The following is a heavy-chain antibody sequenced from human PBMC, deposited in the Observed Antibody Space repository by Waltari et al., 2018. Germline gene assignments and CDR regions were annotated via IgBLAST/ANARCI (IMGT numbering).Heavy chain of an antibody. CDR3: ARGYDFWSGYSPFDI. Sequence: QVQLQESGPGLVKPSATLSLTCPVSGGSISSYSWSWIRPPPGKGLEWIGYIYYSGSTNYNPSLKSRVTISVDTSKNQFSLKLSSVTAADTAVYYCARGYDFWSGYSPFDIWGQGTMVTVSS. D-gene: IGHD3-3*01. J-gene: IGHJ3*02. V-gene: IGHV4-59*01. CDR1: GGSISSYS. CDR2: IYYSGST.